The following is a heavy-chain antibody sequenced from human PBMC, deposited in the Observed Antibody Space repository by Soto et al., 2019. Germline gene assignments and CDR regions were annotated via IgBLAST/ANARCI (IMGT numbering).Heavy chain of an antibody. J-gene: IGHJ3*02. V-gene: IGHV3-48*01. D-gene: IGHD6-19*01. CDR2: ISSGSTTI. CDR1: GFTFSSYS. Sequence: GGSLRLSCAASGFTFSSYSMNWVRQAPGKGLEWVSYISSGSTTIYYADSVKGRFTISRDIAKNSLYLQMNSLGAEDTAVYYCARDLYSSGWYGAFDIWGQGTMVTVSS. CDR3: ARDLYSSGWYGAFDI.